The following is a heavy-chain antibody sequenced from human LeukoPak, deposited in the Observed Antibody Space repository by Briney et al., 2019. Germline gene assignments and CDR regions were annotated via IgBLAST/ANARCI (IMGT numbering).Heavy chain of an antibody. V-gene: IGHV1-3*01. J-gene: IGHJ6*02. CDR1: GNTFTTYA. CDR3: AAGRGYSSSSRSYYYYHMDV. Sequence: VASVKVSCKASGNTFTTYAFHWVRQAPGQRLEWMGWISAGNDNTKSSRKFQDRVTITRDTSASTAYMELSSLTSEDTAVYYCAAGRGYSSSSRSYYYYHMDVWGQGTTVTVSS. D-gene: IGHD6-6*01. CDR2: ISAGNDNT.